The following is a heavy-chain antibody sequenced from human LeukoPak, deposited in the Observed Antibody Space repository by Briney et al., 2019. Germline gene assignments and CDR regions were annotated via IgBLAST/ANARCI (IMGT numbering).Heavy chain of an antibody. CDR2: INAGNGNT. CDR3: ARDSYLGYCSGGSCYSGYFDY. J-gene: IGHJ4*02. D-gene: IGHD2-15*01. CDR1: GYTFTSYA. Sequence: ASVKVSCKASGYTFTSYAMHWVRQAPGQRLEWMGWINAGNGNTKYSQKFQGRVTITRDTSASTAYMELSSLRSEDTAVYYCARDSYLGYCSGGSCYSGYFDYWGQGTLVTVSS. V-gene: IGHV1-3*01.